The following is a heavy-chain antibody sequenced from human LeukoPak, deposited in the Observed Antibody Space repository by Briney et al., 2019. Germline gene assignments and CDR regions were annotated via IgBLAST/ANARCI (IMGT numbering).Heavy chain of an antibody. V-gene: IGHV4-59*01. D-gene: IGHD1-26*01. J-gene: IGHJ3*02. CDR2: IYYSGST. Sequence: TSETLSLTCTASGGSISSYYWSWIRQPPGKGLEWIGYIYYSGSTNYNPSLKSRVTISVDTSKNQFSLKLSSVTAADTAVYYCARVHSGSYPGAFDIWGQGTMVTVSS. CDR3: ARVHSGSYPGAFDI. CDR1: GGSISSYY.